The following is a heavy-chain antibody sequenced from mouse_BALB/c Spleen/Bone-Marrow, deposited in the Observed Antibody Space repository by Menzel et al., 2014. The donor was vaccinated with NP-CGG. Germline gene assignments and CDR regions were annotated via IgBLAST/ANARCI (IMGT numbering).Heavy chain of an antibody. V-gene: IGHV5-9-2*01. D-gene: IGHD2-14*01. CDR3: ARGHYRYDAYAMDY. J-gene: IGHJ4*01. CDR1: GFTFSSYG. CDR2: ISGGGSYT. Sequence: EVQLQQSGGGLVKPGGSLKLPCAASGFTFSSYGMSWVRQTPEKRLEWVATISGGGSYTYYPDSVKGRFTISRDNAKNNLYLQMSSLRSEDTALYYCARGHYRYDAYAMDYWGQGTSVTVSS.